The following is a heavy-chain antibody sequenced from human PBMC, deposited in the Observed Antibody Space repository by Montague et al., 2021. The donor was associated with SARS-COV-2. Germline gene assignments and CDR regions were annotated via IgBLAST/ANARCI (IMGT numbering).Heavy chain of an antibody. Sequence: SETLSLTCAVYGGSFSGYYWTWIRQPPGKGLERVGEINDRGSTNYNSSFESRLTMSVYTSKNQFSLRLKSVSAADTAVYYCACGQVTIFVVLIMLPASGAVDVWGQGTTVTVSS. CDR1: GGSFSGYY. J-gene: IGHJ3*01. CDR2: INDRGST. CDR3: ACGQVTIFVVLIMLPASGAVDV. D-gene: IGHD3-3*01. V-gene: IGHV4-34*01.